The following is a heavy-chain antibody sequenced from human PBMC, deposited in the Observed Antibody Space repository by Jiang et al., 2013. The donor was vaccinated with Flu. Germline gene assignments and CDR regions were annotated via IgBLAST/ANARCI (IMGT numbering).Heavy chain of an antibody. D-gene: IGHD1-7*01. V-gene: IGHV3-9*01. CDR1: GFTFDDYA. Sequence: VQLVESGGGLVQPGRSLRLSCAASGFTFDDYAMHWVRQAPGKGLEWVSGISWNSGSIGYADSVKGRFTISRDNAKNSLYLQMNSLRAEDTALYYCAKSGTGTTGNYYYGMDVWGQGTTVTVSS. J-gene: IGHJ6*02. CDR3: AKSGTGTTGNYYYGMDV. CDR2: ISWNSGSI.